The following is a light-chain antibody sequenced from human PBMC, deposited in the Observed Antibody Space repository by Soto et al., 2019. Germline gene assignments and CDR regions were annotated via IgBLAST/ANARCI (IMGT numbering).Light chain of an antibody. V-gene: IGKV1-9*01. CDR3: QQLNSYPIT. Sequence: YLTQWPSSLSASVGDRVTITCRASQGIGSYLAWYQQKPGKAPKLLIYAASTLQSGVPSRFSGSGSGTDFTLTIISLQPEDFATYYCQQLNSYPITFGLGTRLEIK. J-gene: IGKJ5*01. CDR1: QGIGSY. CDR2: AAS.